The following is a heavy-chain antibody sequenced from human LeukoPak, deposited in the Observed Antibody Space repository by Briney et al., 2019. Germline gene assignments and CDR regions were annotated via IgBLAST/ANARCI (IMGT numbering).Heavy chain of an antibody. D-gene: IGHD6-13*01. J-gene: IGHJ1*01. Sequence: GGSLRLSCAASGFTFSSYAMHWVRQAPGKGLEWVAVISYDGSNKYYADSVKGRFTISRDNSKNTLYLQMNSLRAEDTAVYYCARDLPILAAAGQNQHWGQGTLVTVSS. CDR2: ISYDGSNK. CDR3: ARDLPILAAAGQNQH. V-gene: IGHV3-30-3*01. CDR1: GFTFSSYA.